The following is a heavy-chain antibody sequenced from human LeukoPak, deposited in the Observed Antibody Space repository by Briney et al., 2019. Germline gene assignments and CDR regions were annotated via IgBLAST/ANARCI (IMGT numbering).Heavy chain of an antibody. CDR1: GGSFSGYY. CDR3: AKEGFWSGYYYYSYMDV. J-gene: IGHJ6*03. D-gene: IGHD3-3*01. Sequence: PSETLSLTCAVYGGSFSGYYWGWIRQPPGKGLEWIGEINHSGSTNYNPSLKGRVTISVDTSKNQFSLGLSSVTAADTAVYYCAKEGFWSGYYYYSYMDVWGKGTTVTVSS. V-gene: IGHV4-34*01. CDR2: INHSGST.